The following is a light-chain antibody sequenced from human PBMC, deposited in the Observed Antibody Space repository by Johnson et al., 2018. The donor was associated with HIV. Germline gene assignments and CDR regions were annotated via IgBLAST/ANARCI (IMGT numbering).Light chain of an antibody. CDR3: GTWDSSLGCV. Sequence: QSVLTQPPSVSAAPGQKVTISCSGSSSNIGNNYVSWYQQLPGTAPKLLIYDDYKRPSGIPDRFSGSKSGTSATLGITGLQTGDEADYYCGTWDSSLGCVFGTGTKVTGL. CDR1: SSNIGNNY. J-gene: IGLJ1*01. CDR2: DDY. V-gene: IGLV1-51*01.